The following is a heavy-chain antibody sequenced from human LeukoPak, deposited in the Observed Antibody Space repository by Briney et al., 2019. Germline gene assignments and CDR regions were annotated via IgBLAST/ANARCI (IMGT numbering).Heavy chain of an antibody. CDR1: GGSFSDYY. J-gene: IGHJ5*02. CDR3: ARDNSARDEAWWFNP. Sequence: SETLSLTCAVYGGSFSDYYWSWIRQPPGKGLEWIGEINHSGSSSYNPSLKSRVTISVDTSKNQFSLKLTSVTAADTAVYYCARDNSARDEAWWFNPWGQGTLVTVSS. D-gene: IGHD5-24*01. CDR2: INHSGSS. V-gene: IGHV4-34*01.